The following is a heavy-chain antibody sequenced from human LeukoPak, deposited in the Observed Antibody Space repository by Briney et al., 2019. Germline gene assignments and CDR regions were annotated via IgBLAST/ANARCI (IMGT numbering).Heavy chain of an antibody. Sequence: ASVKVSCKASGGTFSSYAISWVRQAPGQGLEWMGGIIPIFGTANYAQKFQGRVTITADESTSTAYMELSSLRSEDTAVYYCARGGTDYGGKSPWEWGQGTLVTVSS. V-gene: IGHV1-69*13. D-gene: IGHD4-23*01. CDR3: ARGGTDYGGKSPWE. CDR2: IIPIFGTA. CDR1: GGTFSSYA. J-gene: IGHJ4*02.